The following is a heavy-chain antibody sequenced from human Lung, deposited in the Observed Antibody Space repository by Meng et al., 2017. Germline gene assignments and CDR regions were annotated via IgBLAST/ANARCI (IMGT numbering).Heavy chain of an antibody. V-gene: IGHV3-74*03. CDR2: IRGDGGSI. Sequence: VPRVECGGVLAECSRSLGLSCARSGFTFSSCCMPWVRLAQGKGLVWVSRIRGDGGSIVYADSVKGRFTISSDNAKNTLFLQMNSLRAEDTAVYYCARESGYFEYWGQGILVTVSS. J-gene: IGHJ4*02. CDR1: GFTFSSCC. CDR3: ARESGYFEY.